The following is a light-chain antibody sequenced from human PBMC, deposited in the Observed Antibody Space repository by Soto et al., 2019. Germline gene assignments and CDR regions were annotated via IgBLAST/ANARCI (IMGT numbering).Light chain of an antibody. CDR1: QSISSSY. V-gene: IGKV3-20*01. CDR2: GAS. J-gene: IGKJ4*01. CDR3: QQYHTWPIT. Sequence: DIVLTQSPGTLSLSPGERATLSFMASQSISSSYLAWYQQKPGQAPRLLIYGASSRAAGIPDRFSGSGSGTEFTLTISSLQSEDCAIYYCQQYHTWPITFGGGTKVDIK.